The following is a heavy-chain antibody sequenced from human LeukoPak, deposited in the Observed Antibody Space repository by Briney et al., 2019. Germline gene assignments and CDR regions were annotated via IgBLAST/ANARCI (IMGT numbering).Heavy chain of an antibody. CDR3: ARRLTQYDCFDP. V-gene: IGHV6-1*01. D-gene: IGHD2-2*01. CDR2: TYYRSTWYN. J-gene: IGHJ5*02. CDR1: GDSVSSNSVT. Sequence: SQTLSLTCALSGDSVSSNSVTWNWIRQSPSRGLEWLGRTYYRSTWYNDYAVSVRGRITVNPVTSKNQFSLHLNSVTPEDTAVYYCARRLTQYDCFDPWGQGILVTVSS.